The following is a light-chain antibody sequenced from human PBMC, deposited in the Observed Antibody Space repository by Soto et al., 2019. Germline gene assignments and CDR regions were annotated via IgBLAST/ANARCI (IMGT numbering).Light chain of an antibody. CDR1: QGISNY. J-gene: IGKJ3*01. CDR3: QKYNSAPL. V-gene: IGKV1-27*01. CDR2: AAS. Sequence: DIPMTQSPSSLSASVGDRVTITCRASQGISNYLAWYQQKPGKVPKLLIYAASTLQSGVPSRFSGSGSGTDFNLTISSLQPEDVATYYCQKYNSAPLFGPGTKVDIK.